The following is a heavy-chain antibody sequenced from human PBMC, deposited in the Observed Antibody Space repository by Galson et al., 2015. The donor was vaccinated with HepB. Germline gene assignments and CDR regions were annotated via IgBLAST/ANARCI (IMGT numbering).Heavy chain of an antibody. J-gene: IGHJ5*02. Sequence: SCKASGGTFSSYAISWVRQAPGQGLEWMGGIIPIFGTANYAQKFQSRVTITADESTSTAYMELSSLRSEDTAVYYCARGVYYYDSSGYYAWGQGTLVTVSS. CDR2: IIPIFGTA. V-gene: IGHV1-69*01. CDR1: GGTFSSYA. D-gene: IGHD3-22*01. CDR3: ARGVYYYDSSGYYA.